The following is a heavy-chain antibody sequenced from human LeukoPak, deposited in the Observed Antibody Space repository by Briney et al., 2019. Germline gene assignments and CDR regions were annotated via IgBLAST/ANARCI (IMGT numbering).Heavy chain of an antibody. CDR1: GGSLTNYY. CDR2: INHRGST. Sequence: SETLSLTCAVYGGSLTNYYWSWIRQPPGKGLEWIGKINHRGSTYYSPSFKSRVTISVDTSKNQFSLRLTSVTAADTAVYYCARPVYCSSTTCAGPFHIWGQGTMVTVSS. V-gene: IGHV4-34*01. CDR3: ARPVYCSSTTCAGPFHI. J-gene: IGHJ3*02. D-gene: IGHD2-2*01.